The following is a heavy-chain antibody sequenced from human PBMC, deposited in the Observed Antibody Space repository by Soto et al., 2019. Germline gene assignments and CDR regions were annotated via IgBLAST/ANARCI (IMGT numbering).Heavy chain of an antibody. CDR2: IYLGDSDT. J-gene: IGHJ5*02. Sequence: PGESLKISCKGSGFRFTTYWIAWVRQMPGEGLEWMGIIYLGDSDTRYSPSFQGQVTISADRSITTAYLQWSSLKASDTAMYYCARAGVLRGVIMTFDPWGQGTLVTVSS. V-gene: IGHV5-51*01. D-gene: IGHD3-10*01. CDR1: GFRFTTYW. CDR3: ARAGVLRGVIMTFDP.